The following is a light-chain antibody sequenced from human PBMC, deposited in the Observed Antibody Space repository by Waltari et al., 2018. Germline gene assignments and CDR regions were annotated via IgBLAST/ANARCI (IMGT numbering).Light chain of an antibody. CDR3: QTFGDSRT. J-gene: IGKJ1*01. V-gene: IGKV3-20*01. CDR1: QSVSGGH. CDR2: TTS. Sequence: EIVLTQSPGTLSLSPGERAILSCRASQSVSGGHVAWYQQKPGQAPRVLIYTTSARATGIPDSFSGSGSGTDFTLTISRLEPEDSAVYYCQTFGDSRTFGQGTKVEI.